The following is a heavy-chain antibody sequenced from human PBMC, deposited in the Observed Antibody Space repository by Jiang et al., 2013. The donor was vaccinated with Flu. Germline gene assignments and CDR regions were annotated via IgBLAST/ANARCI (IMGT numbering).Heavy chain of an antibody. J-gene: IGHJ4*02. Sequence: AASGFTFSSYGMHWVRQAPGKGLEWVAVISYDGSNKYYADSVKGRFTISRDNSKNTLYLQMNSLRAEDTAVYYCAKASPGITMVRGVYHWGQGTLVTVSS. CDR1: GFTFSSYG. CDR3: AKASPGITMVRGVYH. V-gene: IGHV3-30*18. D-gene: IGHD3-10*01. CDR2: ISYDGSNK.